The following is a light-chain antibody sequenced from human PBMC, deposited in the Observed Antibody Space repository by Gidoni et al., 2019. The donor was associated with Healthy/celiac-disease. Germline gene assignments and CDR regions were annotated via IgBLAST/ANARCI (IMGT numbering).Light chain of an antibody. CDR1: QIISSY. Sequence: DIHMTQSPSSLSASVGDRVTITCRASQIISSYLNWYQQKPGKAPNLLIYAASSLQSWVPSRFSGSGSGTELNITISSLQPEDFATYYCQQSYSTSYTFXQXTKLEIK. CDR2: AAS. J-gene: IGKJ2*01. CDR3: QQSYSTSYT. V-gene: IGKV1-39*01.